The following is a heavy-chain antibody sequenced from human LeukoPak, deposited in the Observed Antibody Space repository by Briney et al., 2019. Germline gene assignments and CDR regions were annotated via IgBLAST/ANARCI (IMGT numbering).Heavy chain of an antibody. V-gene: IGHV3-53*01. CDR1: GFSVSSKN. D-gene: IGHD6-19*01. Sequence: PGGSLRLSCAASGFSVSSKNMSWVRQPAGKGLEWVSVIYSGGTTFYADSVKGRFTISRDNSKNTLYLQMNSLRPDDTAVYYCTKLKGWYGDGYFDYWGPGILVTVSS. CDR3: TKLKGWYGDGYFDY. CDR2: IYSGGTT. J-gene: IGHJ4*02.